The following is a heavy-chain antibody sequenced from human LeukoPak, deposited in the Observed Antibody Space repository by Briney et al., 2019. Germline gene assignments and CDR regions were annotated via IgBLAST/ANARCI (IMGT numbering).Heavy chain of an antibody. CDR1: GFTFSSYG. CDR3: AKGRYYGSGSPFDP. V-gene: IGHV3-30*18. D-gene: IGHD3-10*01. Sequence: GGSLRLSCAASGFTFSSYGMHWVRQAPGKGLEWVAVISYDGSNKYYADSVRGRFTISRDNSKNTLYLQMNSLRAEDTAVYYCAKGRYYGSGSPFDPWGQGTLVTVSS. CDR2: ISYDGSNK. J-gene: IGHJ5*02.